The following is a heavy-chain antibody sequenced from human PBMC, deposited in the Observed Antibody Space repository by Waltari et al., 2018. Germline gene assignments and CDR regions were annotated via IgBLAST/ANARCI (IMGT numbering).Heavy chain of an antibody. Sequence: VQLVESGGGVVQPGRSLRLSCAASGCTFSSYGMHWVRQAPGKGLEWVAVISYDGSNKYYADSVKGRFTISRDNSKNTLYLQMNSLRAEDTAVYYCAKDDYIWGSFELDYWGQGALVTVSS. D-gene: IGHD3-16*01. CDR1: GCTFSSYG. J-gene: IGHJ4*02. CDR3: AKDDYIWGSFELDY. V-gene: IGHV3-30*18. CDR2: ISYDGSNK.